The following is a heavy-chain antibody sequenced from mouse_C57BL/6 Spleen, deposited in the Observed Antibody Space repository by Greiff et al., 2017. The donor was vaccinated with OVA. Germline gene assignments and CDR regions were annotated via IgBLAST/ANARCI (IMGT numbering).Heavy chain of an antibody. CDR3: ASFYYGKIAY. Sequence: EVQLVESGGGLVKPGGSLKLSCAASGFTFSSYAMSWVRQTPEKRLEWVATISDGGSYTYYPDNVKGRFTFSRNNARTNLYLQMSHLKAEDTAMYYCASFYYGKIAYWGQGTLVTVSA. D-gene: IGHD2-1*01. CDR1: GFTFSSYA. J-gene: IGHJ3*01. CDR2: ISDGGSYT. V-gene: IGHV5-4*01.